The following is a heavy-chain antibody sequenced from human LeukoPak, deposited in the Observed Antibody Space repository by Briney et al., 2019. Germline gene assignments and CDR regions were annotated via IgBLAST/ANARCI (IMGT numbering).Heavy chain of an antibody. CDR3: ARVRGYSYGYDY. CDR2: IRYDGSNK. Sequence: GGSLRLSCAASGFTFSSYGMHWVRQAPGKGLEWVAFIRYDGSNKYYADSVKGRFTISRDNSKNTLYLQMNSLRAEDTAVYYCARVRGYSYGYDYWGQGTLVTVSS. V-gene: IGHV3-30*02. D-gene: IGHD5-18*01. CDR1: GFTFSSYG. J-gene: IGHJ4*02.